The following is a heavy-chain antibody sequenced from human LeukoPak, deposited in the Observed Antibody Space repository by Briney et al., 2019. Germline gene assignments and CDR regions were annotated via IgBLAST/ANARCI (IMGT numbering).Heavy chain of an antibody. V-gene: IGHV3-30-3*01. Sequence: PGGSLRLSCAASGFTFSSYAMHWVRQAPGKGLEWVAVISYHGSDKFYADSVKDRFTISRDNSKNALYLQMNSLRSEYRAVFYCAGGSPRSGAKDWFFDLWGRGNLVTVSS. CDR3: AGGSPRSGAKDWFFDL. CDR1: GFTFSSYA. D-gene: IGHD4/OR15-4a*01. CDR2: ISYHGSDK. J-gene: IGHJ2*01.